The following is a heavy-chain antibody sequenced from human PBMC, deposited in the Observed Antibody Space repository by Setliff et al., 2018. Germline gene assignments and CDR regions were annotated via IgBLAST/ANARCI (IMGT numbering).Heavy chain of an antibody. V-gene: IGHV4-39*06. D-gene: IGHD3-10*01. Sequence: SETLSLTCTVSGGSISSSDFYWGWIRQPPGKGLEWIGSIYYSGTTYYNPSLKSRLEMSVDTSKREFALRLSSVTAADTAVYYCARTSTYVLGSGSYWDRWFDPWSQGTLVTVSS. CDR1: GGSISSSDFY. CDR3: ARTSTYVLGSGSYWDRWFDP. CDR2: IYYSGTT. J-gene: IGHJ5*02.